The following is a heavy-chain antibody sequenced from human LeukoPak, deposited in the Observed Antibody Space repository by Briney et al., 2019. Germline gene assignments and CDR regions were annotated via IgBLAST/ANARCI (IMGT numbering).Heavy chain of an antibody. Sequence: GASVKVSCKASGYTFTAYYMHWVRQAPGQGLEWMGWINPNTGGTNYAQRFQGRVTMTRDTSISTAYMELSRLKSDDTAVYYCARDRGNIYGDMYYFDSWGQGALVTVSS. D-gene: IGHD4-17*01. J-gene: IGHJ4*02. CDR3: ARDRGNIYGDMYYFDS. CDR1: GYTFTAYY. V-gene: IGHV1-2*02. CDR2: INPNTGGT.